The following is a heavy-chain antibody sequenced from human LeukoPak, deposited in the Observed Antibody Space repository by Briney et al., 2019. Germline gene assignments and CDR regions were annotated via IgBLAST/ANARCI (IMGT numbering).Heavy chain of an antibody. CDR1: GFTFSDYY. V-gene: IGHV3-11*04. CDR2: ISSSGSTI. CDR3: ARSPVDIVATIADAFDI. Sequence: GGSLRLSCATSGFTFSDYYMNWVRQAPGKGLEWVSYISSSGSTIYYADSVKGRFTISRDNAKNSLYLQMNSLRAEDTAVYYCARSPVDIVATIADAFDIWGQGTMVTVSS. D-gene: IGHD5-12*01. J-gene: IGHJ3*02.